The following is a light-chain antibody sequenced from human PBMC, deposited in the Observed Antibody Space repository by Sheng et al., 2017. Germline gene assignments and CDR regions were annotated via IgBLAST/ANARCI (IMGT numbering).Light chain of an antibody. CDR2: KAS. Sequence: DIQMTQSPSTLTASVGDRVTIICRASQSIDSWLAWYQQKPGKAPKLLIYKASGLESGVPSRFSGSGSGTEFTLTISSLQPDDFATYYCQQYKSFYTFGQGTKLEIK. CDR1: QSIDSW. CDR3: QQYKSFYT. J-gene: IGKJ2*01. V-gene: IGKV1-5*03.